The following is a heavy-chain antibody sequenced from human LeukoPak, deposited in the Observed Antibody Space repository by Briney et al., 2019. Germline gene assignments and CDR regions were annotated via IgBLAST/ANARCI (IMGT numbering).Heavy chain of an antibody. D-gene: IGHD1-26*01. J-gene: IGHJ4*02. CDR2: INHSGST. CDR1: GGSFSGYY. CDR3: ARAPLYSGSYYEWSFGFDY. V-gene: IGHV4-34*01. Sequence: SETLSLTCAVYGGSFSGYYWSWIRQPPGKGLEWIGEINHSGSTNYNPSLKSRVTISVDTSKNQFSLKLSSVTAADTAVYYCARAPLYSGSYYEWSFGFDYWGQGTLVTVSS.